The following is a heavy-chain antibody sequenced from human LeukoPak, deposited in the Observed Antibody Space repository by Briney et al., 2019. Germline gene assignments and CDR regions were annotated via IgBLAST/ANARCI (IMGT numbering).Heavy chain of an antibody. J-gene: IGHJ4*02. V-gene: IGHV4-30-2*01. Sequence: SDTLSLICAVSGGSISSGGYSWSWIRQPPGKGLEWIGYIYHSGSTYYNPSLKNRVTISLDRSKNQFSLKLSAVTAADTAVYYCASRYCSGGSCQHDYWGQGTLVTVSS. CDR3: ASRYCSGGSCQHDY. CDR2: IYHSGST. D-gene: IGHD2-15*01. CDR1: GGSISSGGYS.